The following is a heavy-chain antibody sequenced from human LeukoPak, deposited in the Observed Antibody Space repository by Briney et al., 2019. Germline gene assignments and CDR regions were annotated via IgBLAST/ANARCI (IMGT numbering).Heavy chain of an antibody. V-gene: IGHV1-2*02. CDR2: INPNSGDT. J-gene: IGHJ3*02. Sequence: ASVKVSCKASGYTFTGYYMHWVRQAPGQGLEWMGWINPNSGDTKYAQKFQGRVTMTRYTSISTAYMELTGLRSDDSAVYYCARGENEETGTRPDAFDIWGQGTMVTVSS. CDR1: GYTFTGYY. D-gene: IGHD6-13*01. CDR3: ARGENEETGTRPDAFDI.